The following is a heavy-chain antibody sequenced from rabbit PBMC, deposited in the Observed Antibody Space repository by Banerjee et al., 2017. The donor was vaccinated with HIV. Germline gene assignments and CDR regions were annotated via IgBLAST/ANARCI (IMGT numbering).Heavy chain of an antibody. J-gene: IGHJ6*01. CDR2: IYAGSSGRT. V-gene: IGHV1S45*01. CDR3: ARDLNSYGNMGDAPMDGMDL. CDR1: GFSFSSGYD. D-gene: IGHD6-1*01. Sequence: QEQLVESRGGLVKPGGSLTLTCTASGFSFSSGYDMCWVRQAPGKGLEWIACIYAGSSGRTYYASWAKGRFTISKTSSTTVTLQMTSLTVADTATYFCARDLNSYGNMGDAPMDGMDLWGPGTLVTVS.